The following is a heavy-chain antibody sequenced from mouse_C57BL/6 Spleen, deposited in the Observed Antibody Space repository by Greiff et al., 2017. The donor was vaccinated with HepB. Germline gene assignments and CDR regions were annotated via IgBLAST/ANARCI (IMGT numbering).Heavy chain of an antibody. CDR2: IYPSDSET. V-gene: IGHV1-61*01. D-gene: IGHD1-1*01. CDR1: GYTFTSYW. J-gene: IGHJ3*01. CDR3: ARSNYYGSSPWFAY. Sequence: VQLQQPGAELVRPGSSVKLSCKASGYTFTSYWMDWVKQRPGQGLEWIGNIYPSDSETHYNQKFKDKATLTVDKSSSTAYMQRSSLTSEDSAVYYCARSNYYGSSPWFAYWGQGTLVTVSA.